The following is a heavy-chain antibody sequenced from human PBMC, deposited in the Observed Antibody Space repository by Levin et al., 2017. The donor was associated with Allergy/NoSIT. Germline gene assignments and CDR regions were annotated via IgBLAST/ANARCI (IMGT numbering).Heavy chain of an antibody. CDR1: GFTFSSYS. CDR2: ISSSGVYI. D-gene: IGHD6-19*01. Sequence: GGSLRLSCSASGFTFSSYSMNWVRQAPGKGLEWVSSISSSGVYIYYADSMKGRFTISRDNAKNSLYLQMSSLRAEDTAVYYCARGYSSGWYLIDCWGQGTLVTVSS. CDR3: ARGYSSGWYLIDC. V-gene: IGHV3-21*01. J-gene: IGHJ4*02.